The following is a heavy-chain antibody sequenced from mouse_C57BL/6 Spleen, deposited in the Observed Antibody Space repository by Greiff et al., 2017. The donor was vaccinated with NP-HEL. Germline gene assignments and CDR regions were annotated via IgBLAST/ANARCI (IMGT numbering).Heavy chain of an antibody. CDR3: TTKGYSNYGYAMDY. CDR2: IDPENGDT. J-gene: IGHJ4*01. Sequence: VQLQQSGAELVRPGASVKLSCTASGFNIKDDYMHWVKQRPEQGLEWIGWIDPENGDTEYASKFQGKATITADTSSNTAYLQLSSLTSEDTAVYYRTTKGYSNYGYAMDYWGQGTSVTVSS. D-gene: IGHD2-5*01. V-gene: IGHV14-4*01. CDR1: GFNIKDDY.